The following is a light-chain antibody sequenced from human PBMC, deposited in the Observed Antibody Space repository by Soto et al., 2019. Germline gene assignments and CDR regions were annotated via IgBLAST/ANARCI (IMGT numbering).Light chain of an antibody. CDR2: GEY. J-gene: IGKJ2*01. Sequence: EIVLTQSPGTLSLSPGERATLSCRASQSVSSSYLFWYQQKAGQAPRLLIYGEYIRATGIPDRFSGSGSGTDFTLTIIMLEPEDFAVYYCQQYGNSLYTFGQGTNLEIK. CDR1: QSVSSSY. V-gene: IGKV3-20*01. CDR3: QQYGNSLYT.